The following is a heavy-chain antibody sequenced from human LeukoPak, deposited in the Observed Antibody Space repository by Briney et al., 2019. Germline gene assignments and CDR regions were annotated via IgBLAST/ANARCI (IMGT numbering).Heavy chain of an antibody. D-gene: IGHD5-24*01. Sequence: PGRSLRLSCAASGFTFSSYAMHWVRQAPGKGLERVAVISYDGSNKYYADSVKGRFTISRDNSKNTLYLQMNSLKTEDTAVYYCIRYGYNLAEYYQHWGQGTLVTVSS. J-gene: IGHJ1*01. CDR3: IRYGYNLAEYYQH. CDR2: ISYDGSNK. CDR1: GFTFSSYA. V-gene: IGHV3-30*04.